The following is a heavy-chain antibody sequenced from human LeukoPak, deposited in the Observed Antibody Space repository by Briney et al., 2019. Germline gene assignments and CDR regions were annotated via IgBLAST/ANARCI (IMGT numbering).Heavy chain of an antibody. V-gene: IGHV4-59*08. Sequence: SETLSLTCTVSGDSISRYYWTWIRQPPGKGLEWIGYMFYSGSTTYNPSLKSRLTISVDTPKNQFSLKLRSVTAADTAVYYCARLPYYYDNSGFRDYHYYMDVWGKGTTVNVFS. CDR3: ARLPYYYDNSGFRDYHYYMDV. D-gene: IGHD3-22*01. CDR1: GDSISRYY. J-gene: IGHJ6*03. CDR2: MFYSGST.